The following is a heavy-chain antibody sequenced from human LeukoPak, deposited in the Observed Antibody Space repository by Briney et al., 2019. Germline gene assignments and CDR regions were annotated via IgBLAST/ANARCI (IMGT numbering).Heavy chain of an antibody. Sequence: SETLSLTCAVSGYSISSGYYWGWIRQPPGKGLEWIGSIYHSGSTYYNPSLKSRVTISVDTSKNQFSLKLSSVTAADTAVYYCARLVLARFYDSSGYFDYWGQGTLVTVSP. CDR3: ARLVLARFYDSSGYFDY. D-gene: IGHD3-22*01. J-gene: IGHJ4*02. CDR1: GYSISSGYY. CDR2: IYHSGST. V-gene: IGHV4-38-2*01.